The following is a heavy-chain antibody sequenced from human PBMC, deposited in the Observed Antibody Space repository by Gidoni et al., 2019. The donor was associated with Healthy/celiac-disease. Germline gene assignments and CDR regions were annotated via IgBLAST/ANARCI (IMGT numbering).Heavy chain of an antibody. CDR1: GGSISRSSYY. CDR3: ARRYRSMVGSYYFDY. CDR2: IYYSGST. V-gene: IGHV4-39*01. Sequence: QLQLQESGPGLVKPSETLSLHCTVAGGSISRSSYYWGWIRQPPGKGLEWIGSIYYSGSTHSNPSLTSRVTISVDTSKNQFSLKLSSVTAADTAVYYCARRYRSMVGSYYFDYWGQGTLVTVSS. D-gene: IGHD3-10*01. J-gene: IGHJ4*02.